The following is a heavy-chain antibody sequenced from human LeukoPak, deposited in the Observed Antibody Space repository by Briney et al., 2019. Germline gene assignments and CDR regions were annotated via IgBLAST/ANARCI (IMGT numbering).Heavy chain of an antibody. CDR1: GGSISSSSYY. CDR2: IYYSGST. Sequence: SETLSLTCTVSGGSISSSSYYWGWIRQPPGKGLEWIGSIYYSGSTYYNPSLKSRVTISVDTSKNQFSLKLSSVTAADTAVYYCSSSSSSPLDYWGQGTLVTVSS. CDR3: SSSSSSPLDY. J-gene: IGHJ4*02. V-gene: IGHV4-39*07. D-gene: IGHD6-6*01.